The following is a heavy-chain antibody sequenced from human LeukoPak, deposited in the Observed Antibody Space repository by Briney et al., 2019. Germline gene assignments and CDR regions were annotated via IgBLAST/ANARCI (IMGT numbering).Heavy chain of an antibody. CDR2: ITSSSSSM. V-gene: IGHV3-48*04. Sequence: GGSLRLSCAASGFTFSGYWMSWVRQAPGKGLEWISYITSSSSSMYYADSVKGRFTISRDNAKNSLYLQMNSLRAEDTAVYYCARVSGSYGDSAYWGQGSLVTVSS. D-gene: IGHD1-26*01. CDR1: GFTFSGYW. CDR3: ARVSGSYGDSAY. J-gene: IGHJ4*02.